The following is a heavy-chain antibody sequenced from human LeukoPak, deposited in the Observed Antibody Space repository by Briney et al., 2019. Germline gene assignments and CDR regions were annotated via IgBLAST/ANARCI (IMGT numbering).Heavy chain of an antibody. CDR1: GFTFSSYA. CDR2: ISYDGSNK. J-gene: IGHJ4*02. Sequence: GGSLRLSCAASGFTFSSYAMHWVRQAPGKGLEWVAVISYDGSNKYYADSVKGRFTISRDNSKNTLYLQMNSLRAEDTAVYYCARDTGYYDYWGQGTLVTVSS. CDR3: ARDTGYYDY. V-gene: IGHV3-30*01. D-gene: IGHD4-17*01.